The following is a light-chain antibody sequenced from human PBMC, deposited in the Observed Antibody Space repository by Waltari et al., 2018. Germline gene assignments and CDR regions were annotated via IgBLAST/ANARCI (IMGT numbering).Light chain of an antibody. J-gene: IGLJ2*01. CDR1: SSDGGRDNL. CDR2: EGS. V-gene: IGLV2-23*01. Sequence: QSALTQPASVSGSPGQSITISCTGTSSDGGRDNLCFWYQQHPGKAPKLMIYEGSKRPSGVSNRFSGSKSGNTASLTISGLQAEDEADYYCCSYAGSSTLVFGGGTKLTVL. CDR3: CSYAGSSTLV.